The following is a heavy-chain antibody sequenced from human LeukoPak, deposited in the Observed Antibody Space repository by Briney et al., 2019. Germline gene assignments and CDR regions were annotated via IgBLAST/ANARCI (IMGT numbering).Heavy chain of an antibody. CDR2: ISSGGGSI. J-gene: IGHJ4*02. V-gene: IGHV3-23*01. Sequence: GGSLRLSCAASGYSLDTYAINWVRQTPGKGLEWVSVISSGGGSIYYADSVKGRFTISRDNSKTTVYLQMNSLRAEDTAVYYCAKAGTPATRSYFDFWGQGTLVTVSS. CDR3: AKAGTPATRSYFDF. D-gene: IGHD1-1*01. CDR1: GYSLDTYA.